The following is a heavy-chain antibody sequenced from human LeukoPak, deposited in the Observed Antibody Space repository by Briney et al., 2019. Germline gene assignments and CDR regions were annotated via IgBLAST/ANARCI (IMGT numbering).Heavy chain of an antibody. J-gene: IGHJ4*02. Sequence: SVKVSCKASGGSFSNYVITWVRQAPGQGLEWMGRIIPVLDVSNFAQKFQGRVTITRDTSASTAYMELSSLRSEDTAVYYCARVRYSGYDFGGYYFDYWGQGTLVTVSS. CDR2: IIPVLDVS. V-gene: IGHV1-69*04. D-gene: IGHD5-12*01. CDR1: GGSFSNYV. CDR3: ARVRYSGYDFGGYYFDY.